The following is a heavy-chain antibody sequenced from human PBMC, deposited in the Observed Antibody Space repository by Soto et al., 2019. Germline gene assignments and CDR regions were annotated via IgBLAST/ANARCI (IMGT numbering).Heavy chain of an antibody. D-gene: IGHD3-3*01. CDR2: ISGSGGST. CDR1: GFTFSSYA. V-gene: IGHV3-23*01. CDR3: AKDTDRGDFWSGPDAFDI. Sequence: PGGSLRLSCAASGFTFSSYAMSWVRQAPGKGLEWVSAISGSGGSTYYADPVKGRFTISRDNSKNTLYLQMNSLRAEDTAVYYCAKDTDRGDFWSGPDAFDIWGQGTMVTVSS. J-gene: IGHJ3*02.